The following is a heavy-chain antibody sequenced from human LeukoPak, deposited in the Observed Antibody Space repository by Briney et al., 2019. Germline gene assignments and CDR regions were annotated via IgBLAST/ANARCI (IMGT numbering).Heavy chain of an antibody. CDR1: GDTFSRYG. Sequence: ASVKVSCKTSGDTFSRYGIRRVRRAPGQGLEFMGGIIPLLGSANYPQNFQGRVTIPADKATSTVYMDLSSLGSGDTAVYYCARVGVYSGTYYFDSWGLGTQVTVSS. CDR2: IIPLLGSA. D-gene: IGHD1-26*01. V-gene: IGHV1-69*06. J-gene: IGHJ4*01. CDR3: ARVGVYSGTYYFDS.